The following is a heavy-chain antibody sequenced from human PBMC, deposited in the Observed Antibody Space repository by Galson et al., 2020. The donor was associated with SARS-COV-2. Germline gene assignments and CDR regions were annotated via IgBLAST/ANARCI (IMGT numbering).Heavy chain of an antibody. CDR3: AREYYGLLYGYYLYH. D-gene: IGHD3-10*01. CDR2: INNVGRTI. Sequence: GGSLRPSCAASGFSFSTFEMNWVRQAPGQGLEWLAYINNVGRTIHYADSVRGRFTVSRDNAKNSLYLQMDSLTADDTGVYFCAREYYGLLYGYYLYHWGQGSLVTVSS. CDR1: GFSFSTFE. J-gene: IGHJ4*02. V-gene: IGHV3-48*03.